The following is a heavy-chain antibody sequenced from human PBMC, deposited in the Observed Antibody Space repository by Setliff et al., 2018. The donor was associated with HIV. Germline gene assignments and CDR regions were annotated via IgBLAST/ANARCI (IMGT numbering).Heavy chain of an antibody. CDR1: GYTFTNYG. CDR3: ARFSSSWPYYFDY. D-gene: IGHD6-13*01. J-gene: IGHJ4*02. V-gene: IGHV1-18*01. Sequence: ASVKVSCKASGYTFTNYGITWVRQAPGQGLEWMGWITADNGNTNYAQRFKGRVTMTSDTSTSTAYMELRSLRSVDTAVYYCARFSSSWPYYFDYWGQGMLVTVSS. CDR2: ITADNGNT.